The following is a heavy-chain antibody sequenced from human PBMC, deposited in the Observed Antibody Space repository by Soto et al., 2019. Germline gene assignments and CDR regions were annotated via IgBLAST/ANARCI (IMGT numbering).Heavy chain of an antibody. J-gene: IGHJ4*02. CDR2: INHSGST. V-gene: IGHV4-34*01. Sequence: KASETLSLTCAVYGGSFSGYYWSWIRQPPGKGLEWIGEINHSGSTNYNPSLKSRVTISVDTSKNQFSLKLSSVTAADTAVYYCARRGRIAAAGFDYWGQGTPVTVSS. CDR1: GGSFSGYY. CDR3: ARRGRIAAAGFDY. D-gene: IGHD6-13*01.